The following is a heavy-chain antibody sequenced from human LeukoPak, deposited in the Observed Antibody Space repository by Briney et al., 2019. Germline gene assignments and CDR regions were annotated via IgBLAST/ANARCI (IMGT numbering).Heavy chain of an antibody. CDR3: ARDLYGDHKPFYYYYYMDV. CDR1: GFTFTEYT. Sequence: GGSLRLSCAASGFTFTEYTMNWVRQAPGKGLEWVSSISSSSSYIYYADSVKGRFTISRDNAKNSLYLQMNSLRAEDTAVYYCARDLYGDHKPFYYYYYMDVWGKGTTVTVSS. D-gene: IGHD4-17*01. CDR2: ISSSSSYI. V-gene: IGHV3-21*01. J-gene: IGHJ6*03.